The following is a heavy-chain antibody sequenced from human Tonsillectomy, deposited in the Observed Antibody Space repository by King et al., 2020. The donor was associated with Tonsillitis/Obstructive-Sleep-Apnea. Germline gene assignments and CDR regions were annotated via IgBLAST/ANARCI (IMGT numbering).Heavy chain of an antibody. D-gene: IGHD1-26*01. Sequence: VQLVESGAEVKKPGESLKISCKVSGYTFTNYWIAWVRQMPGKGLEWMGFIYPGDSDTRYSTSFQGQVTISADKSINTAYLQWSSLKASDTAMYYCASSLEDQLLPYFFDYWGQGTLVTVSS. CDR3: ASSLEDQLLPYFFDY. V-gene: IGHV5-51*01. CDR2: IYPGDSDT. CDR1: GYTFTNYW. J-gene: IGHJ4*02.